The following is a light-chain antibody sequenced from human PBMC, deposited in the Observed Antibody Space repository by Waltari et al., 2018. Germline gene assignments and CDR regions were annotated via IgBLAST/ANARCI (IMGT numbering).Light chain of an antibody. Sequence: EIVLTQSPATLSLSPGERATLSCRASQNIGSYLAWYQQKPGQPPRVLIYDASTRATGIPARFSGSGSGADFALTNSSLEPDDFAVYYCQQRSNWPRTFGQGTKLEIK. CDR2: DAS. J-gene: IGKJ2*01. V-gene: IGKV3-11*01. CDR3: QQRSNWPRT. CDR1: QNIGSY.